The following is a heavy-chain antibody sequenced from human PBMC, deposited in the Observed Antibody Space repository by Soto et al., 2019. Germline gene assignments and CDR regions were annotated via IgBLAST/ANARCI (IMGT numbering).Heavy chain of an antibody. CDR2: ISYDGSNK. J-gene: IGHJ4*02. Sequence: GGSLRLSCAASGFTFSSYGMHWVRQAPGKGLEWVAVISYDGSNKYYADSVKGRFTISRDNSKNTLYLQMNSLRAEDTAVYYCAKDFASLVTYGNFDYWGQGTLVTVSS. D-gene: IGHD5-18*01. CDR3: AKDFASLVTYGNFDY. V-gene: IGHV3-30*18. CDR1: GFTFSSYG.